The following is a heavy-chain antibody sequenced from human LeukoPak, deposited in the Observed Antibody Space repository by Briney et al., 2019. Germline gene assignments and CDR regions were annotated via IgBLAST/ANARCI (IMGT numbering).Heavy chain of an antibody. Sequence: SETLSLTCTVSGYSISSGYYWGWVRQPPGKGLEWIGSIYHSGSTYYNPSLKSRVTISVDTSKNQFSLKLSSVTAADTAVYYCAREPAAAGTGGFDYWGQGTLVTVSS. D-gene: IGHD6-13*01. J-gene: IGHJ4*02. CDR2: IYHSGST. CDR1: GYSISSGYY. V-gene: IGHV4-38-2*02. CDR3: AREPAAAGTGGFDY.